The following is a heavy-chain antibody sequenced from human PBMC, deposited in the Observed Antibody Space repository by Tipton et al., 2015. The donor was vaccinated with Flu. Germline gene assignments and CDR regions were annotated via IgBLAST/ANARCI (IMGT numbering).Heavy chain of an antibody. Sequence: TLSLTCTVSGGSISSYYWSWIRQPPGKGLEWIGYIYYSGSTNYNPSLKSRVTISVDTSKNQFSLQLTSVTATDTAVYFCAREHGYHVFWGQGKLVTVSS. J-gene: IGHJ4*02. CDR2: IYYSGST. CDR1: GGSISSYY. CDR3: AREHGYHVF. V-gene: IGHV4-59*12. D-gene: IGHD5-18*01.